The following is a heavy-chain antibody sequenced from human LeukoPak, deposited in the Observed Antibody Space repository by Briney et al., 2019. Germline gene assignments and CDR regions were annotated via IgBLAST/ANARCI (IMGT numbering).Heavy chain of an antibody. D-gene: IGHD6-19*01. CDR1: GFNFSGYW. Sequence: GGSLGLSCAASGFNFSGYWMTWVRLAPGKGLEWVANIKEDGSEKHYADSVKGRFTISRDNAKNSLYLQMDTLRFEDTAVYYCACTIAVGYWGRGTLVTVSS. J-gene: IGHJ4*02. V-gene: IGHV3-7*01. CDR3: ACTIAVGY. CDR2: IKEDGSEK.